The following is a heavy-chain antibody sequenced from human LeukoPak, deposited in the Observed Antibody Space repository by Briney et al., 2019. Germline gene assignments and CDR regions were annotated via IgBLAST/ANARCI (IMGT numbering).Heavy chain of an antibody. CDR3: AKDGDTMSGTYYYDMDV. Sequence: GGSLRLSCAASGFTFSDYYMSWIRKAPGKRLEWVAFIRYDGSNKYYADSVKGRFTISRDNSKNTLYLQMNSLRGEDTAVYYCAKDGDTMSGTYYYDMDVWGKGTTVTIS. CDR1: GFTFSDYY. D-gene: IGHD1-26*01. V-gene: IGHV3-30*02. J-gene: IGHJ6*03. CDR2: IRYDGSNK.